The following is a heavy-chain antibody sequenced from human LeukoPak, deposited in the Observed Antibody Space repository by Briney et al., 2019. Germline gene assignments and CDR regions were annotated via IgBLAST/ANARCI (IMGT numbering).Heavy chain of an antibody. J-gene: IGHJ4*02. CDR1: GGSFSGYY. CDR3: ARFLVWGSYRWFDY. V-gene: IGHV4-34*01. D-gene: IGHD3-16*02. CDR2: INHSGST. Sequence: SETLSLTCAVYGGSFSGYYWSWIRQPPGKGLEWIGEINHSGSTNYNPSLKSRVTISVDKSKNQFSLKLSSVTAAGTAVYYCARFLVWGSYRWFDYWGQGTLVTVSS.